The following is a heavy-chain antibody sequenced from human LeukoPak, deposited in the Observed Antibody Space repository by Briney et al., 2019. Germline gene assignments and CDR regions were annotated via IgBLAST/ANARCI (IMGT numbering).Heavy chain of an antibody. V-gene: IGHV4-4*07. CDR2: IYTSGST. Sequence: SESLSLTCTVSGRSISSYYWSWIRQPPGKGQEWIGRIYTSGSTNYNPSLKSRVTISVDKSNNQFSLKLSSVAAADTAVYYCAREGDYDFWSGPWDWFDPWGQGTLVTVSS. CDR3: AREGDYDFWSGPWDWFDP. D-gene: IGHD3-3*01. CDR1: GRSISSYY. J-gene: IGHJ5*02.